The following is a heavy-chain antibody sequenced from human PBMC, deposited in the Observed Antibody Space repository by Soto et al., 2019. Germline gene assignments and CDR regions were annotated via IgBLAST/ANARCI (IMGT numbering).Heavy chain of an antibody. V-gene: IGHV3-48*03. J-gene: IGHJ3*02. CDR3: ARDSELATTTGDI. CDR1: GFTFSIYE. Sequence: GGSLRLSGAASGFTFSIYEMNWVRQAPGKGLEWISYITGRGTIYYADSLKGRFTISRDNAKNSLYLQMNRMRAEDTGVYYCARDSELATTTGDIWGQGTMVTVSS. D-gene: IGHD5-12*01. CDR2: ITGRGTI.